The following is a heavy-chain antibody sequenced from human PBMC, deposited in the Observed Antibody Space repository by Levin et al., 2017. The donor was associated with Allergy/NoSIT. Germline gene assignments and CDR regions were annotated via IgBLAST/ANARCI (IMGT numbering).Heavy chain of an antibody. CDR2: ISSSSNTL. CDR1: GFTFRSYS. V-gene: IGHV3-48*02. Sequence: GESLKISCAASGFTFRSYSMNWVRQAPGKGLEWISYISSSSNTLYYADSVKGRFTISRDNAKNSLYLQMNSLRDEDTAVYYCARGTDDYIYHYMDVWGKGTTVTVSS. CDR3: ARGTDDYIYHYMDV. J-gene: IGHJ6*03.